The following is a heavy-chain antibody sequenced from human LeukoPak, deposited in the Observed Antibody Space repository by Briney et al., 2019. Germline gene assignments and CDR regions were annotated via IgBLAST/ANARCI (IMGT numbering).Heavy chain of an antibody. CDR3: ARGPRITLIRGGQSYYYMDV. V-gene: IGHV1-46*01. CDR2: INPSGGST. Sequence: ASVKVSCKASGYTFTIYYIHWVRQAPGQGLEWMGLINPSGGSTNYAQKFQGRVTMTRDTSTSTVYMELSSLRSEDTAVYYCARGPRITLIRGGQSYYYMDVWGKGTTVTISS. D-gene: IGHD3-10*01. J-gene: IGHJ6*03. CDR1: GYTFTIYY.